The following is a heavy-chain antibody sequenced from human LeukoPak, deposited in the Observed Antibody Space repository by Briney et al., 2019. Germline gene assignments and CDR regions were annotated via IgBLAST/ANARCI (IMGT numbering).Heavy chain of an antibody. CDR3: ARRPRGVIIKTWFDS. D-gene: IGHD3-10*01. CDR2: INHSGSA. J-gene: IGHJ5*01. Sequence: SETLSLTCTVSGGSISSYYWSGIRQPPGKRLEWIGEINHSGSANYNPSLKSRVTILLDTSKNQFSLNLSSVTAADTPVYYCARRPRGVIIKTWFDSWGQGTLVTVSS. CDR1: GGSISSYY. V-gene: IGHV4-34*01.